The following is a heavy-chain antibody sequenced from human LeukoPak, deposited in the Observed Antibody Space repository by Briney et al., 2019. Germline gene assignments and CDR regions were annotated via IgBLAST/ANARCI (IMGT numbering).Heavy chain of an antibody. D-gene: IGHD4-17*01. V-gene: IGHV4-30-2*05. J-gene: IGHJ4*02. Sequence: PSETLSLTCAVSGGPITSGGYSWSWIRQPPGKGLEWIGRFHHGGSPSYNPSLQSRVTISADTSKNQFSLNLRSVSDADTAVYYCARGLTTDKIDYWGQGTLVTVSS. CDR1: GGPITSGGYS. CDR2: FHHGGSP. CDR3: ARGLTTDKIDY.